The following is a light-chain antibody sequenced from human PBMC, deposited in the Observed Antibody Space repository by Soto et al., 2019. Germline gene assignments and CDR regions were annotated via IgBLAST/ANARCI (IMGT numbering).Light chain of an antibody. Sequence: QSALTQPASVSGSPGQSITISCTGTSNDDGGYNYVSWYQQHPGKAPQLIIYEVSNRPSGVSHRFSGSKSGDTASLTISGLQDEDGADYYCSSYTAFSTWVFGGGTKVTVL. CDR3: SSYTAFSTWV. CDR1: SNDDGGYNY. V-gene: IGLV2-14*01. CDR2: EVS. J-gene: IGLJ3*02.